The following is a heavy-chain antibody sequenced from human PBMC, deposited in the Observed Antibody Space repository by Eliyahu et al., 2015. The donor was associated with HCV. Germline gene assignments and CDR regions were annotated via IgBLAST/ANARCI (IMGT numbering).Heavy chain of an antibody. V-gene: IGHV4-39*01. J-gene: IGHJ4*02. CDR2: IYYSGTT. CDR3: ARFDYGDFGKRDY. Sequence: QEQLQESGPGLVKPSETLSLTCTVSGGFITTSSYYWGWIRQPPGKGLEWIAGIYYSGTTYYNPSLKSRVTISVDTSKNQFSLEVRSVTAADTAVYYCARFDYGDFGKRDYWGQGTLVTVSS. CDR1: GGFITTSSYY. D-gene: IGHD4-17*01.